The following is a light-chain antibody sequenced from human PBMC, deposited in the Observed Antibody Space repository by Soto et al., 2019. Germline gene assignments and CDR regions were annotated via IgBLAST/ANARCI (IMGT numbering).Light chain of an antibody. Sequence: QSALPQPASVSGSPGQPITISCTGTSSDVGGYNYVSWYQQHPGKAPKLMIYDVSNRPSGVSNRFSGSKSGNTASLTISGLQAEDEADYYCSSYTSSSTYVFGTGTKVTV. V-gene: IGLV2-14*01. CDR2: DVS. J-gene: IGLJ1*01. CDR1: SSDVGGYNY. CDR3: SSYTSSSTYV.